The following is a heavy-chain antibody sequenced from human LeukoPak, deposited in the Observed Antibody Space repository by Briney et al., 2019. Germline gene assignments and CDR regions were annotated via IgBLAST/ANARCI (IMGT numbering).Heavy chain of an antibody. V-gene: IGHV1-8*03. CDR3: ARWDRSSWYVDY. Sequence: ASVKVSCKASGYTFTSYDINWVRQATGQGLEWMGWMNPNSGNTGDAQKFQGRVTITRNTSISTAYMELSSLRSEDTAVYYCARWDRSSWYVDYWGQGTLVTVSS. D-gene: IGHD6-13*01. CDR2: MNPNSGNT. J-gene: IGHJ4*02. CDR1: GYTFTSYD.